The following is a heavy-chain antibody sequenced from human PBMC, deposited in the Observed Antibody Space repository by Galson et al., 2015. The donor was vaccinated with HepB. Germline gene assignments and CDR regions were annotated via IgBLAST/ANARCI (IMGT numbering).Heavy chain of an antibody. Sequence: SLRLSCAASGFTFSNAWMSWVRQAPGKGLEWVGRIKSKTDGGTTDYAAPVKGRFTISRDDSKNTLYLQMNSLKTEDTAVYYCTTDRSYYDSSGGIDYWGQGTLVAVSS. CDR2: IKSKTDGGTT. V-gene: IGHV3-15*01. CDR3: TTDRSYYDSSGGIDY. D-gene: IGHD3-22*01. J-gene: IGHJ4*02. CDR1: GFTFSNAW.